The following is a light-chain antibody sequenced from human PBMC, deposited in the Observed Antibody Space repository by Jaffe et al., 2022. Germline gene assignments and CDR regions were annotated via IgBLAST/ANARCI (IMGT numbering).Light chain of an antibody. Sequence: QSALTQPRSVSGSPGQSVTISCTGSSSDVGNYNYVSWYQQYPGKAPNLMIFDVSKRPSGVPDRFSGSKSGNTAFLTVSGLQAEDEADYYCCSFVGSVLFGGGTKLTVL. V-gene: IGLV2-11*01. CDR1: SSDVGNYNY. CDR3: CSFVGSVL. CDR2: DVS. J-gene: IGLJ3*02.